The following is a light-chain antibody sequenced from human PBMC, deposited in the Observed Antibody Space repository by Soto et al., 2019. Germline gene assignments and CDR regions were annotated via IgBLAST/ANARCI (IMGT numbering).Light chain of an antibody. CDR2: DAS. V-gene: IGKV1-13*02. CDR1: QGISRS. Sequence: AIQLTQSPSSLSASVGDRVTITCRASQGISRSLAWYQQKPGKAPNLLLYDASTLETGVPSRFSGSASGTDFTLTISSLQPEDFASYYCQQFSTYPFTFGPGTKVDIK. CDR3: QQFSTYPFT. J-gene: IGKJ3*01.